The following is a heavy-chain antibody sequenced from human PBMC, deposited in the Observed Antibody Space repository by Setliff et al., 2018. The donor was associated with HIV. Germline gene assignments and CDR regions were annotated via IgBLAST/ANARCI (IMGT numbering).Heavy chain of an antibody. J-gene: IGHJ3*02. CDR3: AREGYAFDI. D-gene: IGHD1-1*01. CDR1: GFSLSTSGMR. CDR2: IDWEDDK. Sequence: SGPTLVNPTQTLTLTCTFSGFSLSTSGMRVSWIRQPPVKALEWLARIDWEDDKFYSTSLKTRLTISKDTSKNQVVLTMTNMDPVDTATYYCAREGYAFDIWGQGTMVTVSS. V-gene: IGHV2-70*04.